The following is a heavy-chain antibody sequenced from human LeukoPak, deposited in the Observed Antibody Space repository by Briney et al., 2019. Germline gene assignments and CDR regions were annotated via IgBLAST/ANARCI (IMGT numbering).Heavy chain of an antibody. CDR2: INPDSGGT. Sequence: ASVKVSCKASGYTLSSYGISWVRQAPGQGLEWMGWINPDSGGTNNAQKFQGRVTMTRDTSISTAYMELSRLRSDDTAVYYCARTFYDTLDSDAFDFWGQGTMVIVSS. CDR3: ARTFYDTLDSDAFDF. CDR1: GYTLSSYG. J-gene: IGHJ3*01. D-gene: IGHD2/OR15-2a*01. V-gene: IGHV1-2*02.